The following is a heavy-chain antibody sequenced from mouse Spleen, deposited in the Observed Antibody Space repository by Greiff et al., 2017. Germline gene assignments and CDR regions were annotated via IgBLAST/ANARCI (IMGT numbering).Heavy chain of an antibody. CDR1: GYTFTSYW. Sequence: QVHVKQSGAELAKPGASVKLSCKASGYTFTSYWMHWVKQRPGQGLEWIGYINPSSGYTKYNQKFKDKATLTADKSSSTAYMQLSSLTYEDSAVYYCARSGITTVFNWDGGYYFDYWGQGTTLTVSS. V-gene: IGHV1-7*01. D-gene: IGHD1-1*01. CDR2: INPSSGYT. CDR3: ARSGITTVFNWDGGYYFDY. J-gene: IGHJ2*01.